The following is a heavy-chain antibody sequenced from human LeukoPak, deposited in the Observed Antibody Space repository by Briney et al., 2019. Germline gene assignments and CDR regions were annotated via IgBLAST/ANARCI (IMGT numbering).Heavy chain of an antibody. J-gene: IGHJ4*02. CDR3: ARKNEQGVTDY. V-gene: IGHV3-30*03. CDR1: GFTFSSYG. CDR2: ISYDGTRR. D-gene: IGHD1-1*01. Sequence: GRSLRLSCAASGFTFSSYGMHWVRQAPGKGLEWVAVISYDGTRRYYADSMKGRFTISRDNAKNTVYLHMDSLRAEDTAVYYCARKNEQGVTDYWGQGALVTVSS.